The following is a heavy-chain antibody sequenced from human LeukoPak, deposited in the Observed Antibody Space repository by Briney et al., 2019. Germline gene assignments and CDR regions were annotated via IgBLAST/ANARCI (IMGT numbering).Heavy chain of an antibody. Sequence: PGGSLRLSCAASGFTFSSYAMSWVRQAPGKGLEWVSGISGSGGSTYYADSVKGRFTISRDNSKNTLYLQMNSLRAEDTALYSCASALESPFGGVFVWRQGTLVSVSS. CDR1: GFTFSSYA. J-gene: IGHJ4*02. D-gene: IGHD3-16*02. V-gene: IGHV3-23*01. CDR2: ISGSGGST. CDR3: ASALESPFGGVFV.